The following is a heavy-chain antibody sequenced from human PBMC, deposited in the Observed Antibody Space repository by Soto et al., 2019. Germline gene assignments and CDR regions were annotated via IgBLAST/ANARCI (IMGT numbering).Heavy chain of an antibody. V-gene: IGHV5-51*01. CDR1: GYSFTTYW. CDR2: IYPGDSDT. D-gene: IGHD2-21*01. CDR3: ARRLASTGYQGMDV. Sequence: PGESLKISCKASGYSFTTYWIGWVRQMPGKGLEWMGKIYPGDSDTRYSPSFQGQVTISVDKSISTAYLQWSSLKASGTAMYYCARRLASTGYQGMDVWGQGTTVTVSS. J-gene: IGHJ6*02.